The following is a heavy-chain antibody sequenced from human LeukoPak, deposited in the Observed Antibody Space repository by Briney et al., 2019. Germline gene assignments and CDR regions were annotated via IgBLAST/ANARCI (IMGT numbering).Heavy chain of an antibody. V-gene: IGHV3-23*01. Sequence: RGSLRLSCAASGFTFSSYTIPWVRQAPGKGLEWVSAISGSGGSTYYADSVKGRFTISRDNSKNTLYLQMNSLRAEDTAVYYCLSLMASPTHFDYWGQGTLVTVSS. CDR2: ISGSGGST. CDR3: LSLMASPTHFDY. D-gene: IGHD5-24*01. CDR1: GFTFSSYT. J-gene: IGHJ4*02.